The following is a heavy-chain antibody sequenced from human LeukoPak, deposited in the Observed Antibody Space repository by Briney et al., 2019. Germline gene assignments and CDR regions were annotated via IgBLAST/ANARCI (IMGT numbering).Heavy chain of an antibody. D-gene: IGHD6-13*01. Sequence: GRSLRLSCAASGFTFDDYAMHWVRQVPGKGLEWVSGISWNSGSIGYADSVKGRFTISRDNAKNSLYLQMNSLRAEDTALYYCAKDTYGALPPNYSSSWYSLFAFDIWGQGTMVTVSS. CDR1: GFTFDDYA. V-gene: IGHV3-9*01. CDR2: ISWNSGSI. CDR3: AKDTYGALPPNYSSSWYSLFAFDI. J-gene: IGHJ3*02.